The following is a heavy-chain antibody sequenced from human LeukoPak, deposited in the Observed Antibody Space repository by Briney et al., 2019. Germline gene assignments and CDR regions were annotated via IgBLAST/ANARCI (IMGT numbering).Heavy chain of an antibody. J-gene: IGHJ4*02. V-gene: IGHV4-30-4*08. CDR3: ARVLAARLRRAGPIDY. Sequence: PSETLSLTCTVSGGSISSGDYYWSWIRQPPGKGLEWIGYIYYSGSTYYNPSLKSRVTISVDTSENQFSLKLSSVTAADTAVYYCARVLAARLRRAGPIDYWGQGTLVTVSS. D-gene: IGHD6-6*01. CDR2: IYYSGST. CDR1: GGSISSGDYY.